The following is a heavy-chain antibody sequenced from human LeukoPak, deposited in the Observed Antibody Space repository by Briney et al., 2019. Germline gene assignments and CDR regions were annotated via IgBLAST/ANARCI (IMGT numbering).Heavy chain of an antibody. V-gene: IGHV3-23*01. J-gene: IGHJ4*02. D-gene: IGHD4-23*01. CDR2: ISGTGDSI. Sequence: PGGSLRLSCAGSGFTFSSYSMCWVRQAPGRGLEWVSAISGTGDSIYYADSVKGRFTISRDNSKNTLYLQMNSLRAEDTAVYYCARGDYGGNFRYFDFWGQGTLATVSS. CDR1: GFTFSSYS. CDR3: ARGDYGGNFRYFDF.